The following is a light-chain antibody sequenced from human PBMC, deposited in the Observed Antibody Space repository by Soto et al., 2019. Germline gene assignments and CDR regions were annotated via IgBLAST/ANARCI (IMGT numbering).Light chain of an antibody. CDR2: VSS. Sequence: DRVTITCRASQGIRNDLDWYQQRPGKAPKRMIYVSSSLQSGVPSRFSGSGSGTDFTLTISSLQPEAFATYFCQPSYTTPPLTFGPGTKVEI. CDR3: QPSYTTPPLT. V-gene: IGKV1-39*01. J-gene: IGKJ4*01. CDR1: QGIRND.